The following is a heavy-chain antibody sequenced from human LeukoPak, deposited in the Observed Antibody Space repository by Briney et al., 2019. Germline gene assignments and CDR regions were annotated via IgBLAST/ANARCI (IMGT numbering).Heavy chain of an antibody. CDR1: GFTFSSYG. J-gene: IGHJ3*02. CDR3: AKDIERTYYYDSSGHTPGNI. Sequence: PGGSLRLSCAASGFTFSSYGMSWVRQAPGKGLEWVSAISGSGGSTYYADSVKGRFTISRDNSKNTLYLQMNSLRADDTAVYYCAKDIERTYYYDSSGHTPGNIWGQGTMVTVSS. CDR2: ISGSGGST. D-gene: IGHD3-22*01. V-gene: IGHV3-23*01.